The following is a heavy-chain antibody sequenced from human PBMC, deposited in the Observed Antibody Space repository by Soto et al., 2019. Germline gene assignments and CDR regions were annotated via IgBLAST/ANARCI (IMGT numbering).Heavy chain of an antibody. J-gene: IGHJ6*02. CDR2: INHSGST. V-gene: IGHV4-34*01. CDR1: GGSFSGYY. CDR3: ARGRTGNYYYYYGMDV. Sequence: QVQLQQWGAGLLKPSETLSLTCAVYGGSFSGYYWSWIRQPPGKGLEWIGEINHSGSTNYNPSIKSRVTISVDKSKNQFSLKLSSVTAADTSVYYCARGRTGNYYYYYGMDVWGQGTTVTVSS.